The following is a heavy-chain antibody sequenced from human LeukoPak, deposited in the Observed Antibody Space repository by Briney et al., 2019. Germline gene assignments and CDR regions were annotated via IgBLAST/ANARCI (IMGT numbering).Heavy chain of an antibody. Sequence: SQTLSLTCTVSGGSISSGSYYWSWIRQSAGKGLEWIGRIYTSGSTNYNPSLKSRVTISVDTSKNQFSLKLGSVTAADTAVYYCARAESYYDFWSGSYGSTWFDPWGQGTLVTVSS. J-gene: IGHJ5*02. D-gene: IGHD3-3*01. V-gene: IGHV4-61*02. CDR3: ARAESYYDFWSGSYGSTWFDP. CDR1: GGSISSGSYY. CDR2: IYTSGST.